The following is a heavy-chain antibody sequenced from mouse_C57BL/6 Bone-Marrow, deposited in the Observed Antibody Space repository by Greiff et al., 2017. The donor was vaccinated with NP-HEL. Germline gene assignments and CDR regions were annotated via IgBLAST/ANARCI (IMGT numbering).Heavy chain of an antibody. V-gene: IGHV1-52*01. CDR1: GYTFTSYW. Sequence: QVQLQQPGAELVRPGSSVKLSCKASGYTFTSYWMHWVQQRPIQGLEWIGNIYPSDSETHYNQKFKDKATLTVDKSSSTAYMQLSSLTSEDSAVYYCARWGNYAMDYWGQGTSVTVSS. CDR3: ARWGNYAMDY. J-gene: IGHJ4*01. CDR2: IYPSDSET.